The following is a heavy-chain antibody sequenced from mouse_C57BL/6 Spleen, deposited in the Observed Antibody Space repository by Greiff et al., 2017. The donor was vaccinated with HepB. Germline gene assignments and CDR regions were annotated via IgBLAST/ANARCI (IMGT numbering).Heavy chain of an antibody. Sequence: EVKLMESGGGLVKPGGSLKLSCAASGFTFSDYGMHWVRQAPEKGLEWVAYISSGSSTIYYADTGKGRFTISRDNAKNTLFLQMTSLRSEDTAMYYCARDYGLHFDYWGQGTTLTVSS. CDR3: ARDYGLHFDY. V-gene: IGHV5-17*01. CDR2: ISSGSSTI. CDR1: GFTFSDYG. D-gene: IGHD1-1*01. J-gene: IGHJ2*01.